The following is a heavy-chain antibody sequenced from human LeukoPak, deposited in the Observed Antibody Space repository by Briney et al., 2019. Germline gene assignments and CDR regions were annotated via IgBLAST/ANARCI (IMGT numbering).Heavy chain of an antibody. CDR1: GGSFSGYY. Sequence: PSETLSLTCDVYGGSFSGYYWSWIRQPPGKGLEWIGGINHSGSTNYNPSLKSRVTISVDTSKNQFSLKLSSVTAADTAVYYCARGLSYYYGSGSYSYWGQGTLVTVSS. V-gene: IGHV4-34*01. CDR3: ARGLSYYYGSGSYSY. D-gene: IGHD3-10*01. J-gene: IGHJ4*02. CDR2: INHSGST.